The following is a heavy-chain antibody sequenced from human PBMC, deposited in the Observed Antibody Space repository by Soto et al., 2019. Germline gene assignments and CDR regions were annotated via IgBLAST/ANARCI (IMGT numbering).Heavy chain of an antibody. Sequence: QPGGSLRLSCAASGFTFSSYAMHWVRQAPGKGLEWVAVISYDGSNKYYADSVKGRFTISRDNSKNTLYLQMNSLRAEDTAVYYCARDKYDSSGYTAPWFDPWGQGTLVTVSS. D-gene: IGHD3-22*01. J-gene: IGHJ5*02. CDR3: ARDKYDSSGYTAPWFDP. CDR1: GFTFSSYA. V-gene: IGHV3-30-3*01. CDR2: ISYDGSNK.